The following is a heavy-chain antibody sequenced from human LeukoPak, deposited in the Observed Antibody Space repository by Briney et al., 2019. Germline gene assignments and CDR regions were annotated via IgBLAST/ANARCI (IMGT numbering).Heavy chain of an antibody. D-gene: IGHD3-22*01. J-gene: IGHJ4*02. CDR3: ASQNFYSSGYYSYFDY. CDR1: GGTFSSYA. V-gene: IGHV1-69*01. Sequence: SVTVSFKASGGTFSSYAISWVRQAPGHGLEWMGGIIPIFGTANYAQKFQGRVTITADESTSTAYMELSSLRSEDTAVYYCASQNFYSSGYYSYFDYWGQGTLVTVSS. CDR2: IIPIFGTA.